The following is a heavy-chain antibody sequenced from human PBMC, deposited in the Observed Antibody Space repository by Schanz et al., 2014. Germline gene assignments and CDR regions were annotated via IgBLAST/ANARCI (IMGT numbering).Heavy chain of an antibody. D-gene: IGHD3-10*01. CDR1: GYTFTSYS. Sequence: QVQLVQSGAEVKKPGASVKVSCKASGYTFTSYSMHWVRQAPGQGLEWMGIINPIGGSTTYAQKCRGAVTLTTDTSTDTAYLELTSLRSEDTAVYYCARGSPENMIRGELDYWGQGTLVTVSS. CDR2: INPIGGST. J-gene: IGHJ4*02. CDR3: ARGSPENMIRGELDY. V-gene: IGHV1-46*03.